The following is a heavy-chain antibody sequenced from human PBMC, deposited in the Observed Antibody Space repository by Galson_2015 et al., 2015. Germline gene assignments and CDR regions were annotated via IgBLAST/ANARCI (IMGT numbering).Heavy chain of an antibody. V-gene: IGHV4-59*01. CDR1: GGSISSNY. Sequence: SETLSLTCTVSGGSISSNYWNWIRQSPGKGLEWIGNIYGSGNTIYNPSLKSRVTISLDTSKNQFSLKLGSVTAADTAVYYCARSFSTSWQYFDYWGQGTLVTVSS. CDR2: IYGSGNT. D-gene: IGHD2-2*01. J-gene: IGHJ4*02. CDR3: ARSFSTSWQYFDY.